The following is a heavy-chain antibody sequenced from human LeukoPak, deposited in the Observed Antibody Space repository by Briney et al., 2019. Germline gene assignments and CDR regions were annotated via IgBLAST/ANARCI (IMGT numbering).Heavy chain of an antibody. CDR2: IDPSDSYT. CDR3: ARRVAVAGYYFDY. Sequence: GGSLKISCKVSGYIFTSYWIVWVRQMPGKGLEWMGRIDPSDSYTNYSPSFQGHVTISADKSISTAYLQWSSLKASDTAMYYCARRVAVAGYYFDYWGQGTLVTVSS. CDR1: GYIFTSYW. D-gene: IGHD6-19*01. V-gene: IGHV5-10-1*01. J-gene: IGHJ4*02.